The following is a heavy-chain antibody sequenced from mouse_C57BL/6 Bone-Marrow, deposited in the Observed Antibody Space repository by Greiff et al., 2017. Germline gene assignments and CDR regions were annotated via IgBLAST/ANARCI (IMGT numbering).Heavy chain of an antibody. V-gene: IGHV5-9-1*02. J-gene: IGHJ4*01. Sequence: EVKVVESGEGLVKPGGSLKLSCAASGFTFSSYAMSWVRPTPEKRLEWVAYISSGGDYIYYADTVKGRFTISRDNARNTLYLQKSSLKSEDTAMYYCTRDRGSTMITRYYAMDYWGQGTSVTVSS. CDR1: GFTFSSYA. D-gene: IGHD2-4*01. CDR3: TRDRGSTMITRYYAMDY. CDR2: ISSGGDYI.